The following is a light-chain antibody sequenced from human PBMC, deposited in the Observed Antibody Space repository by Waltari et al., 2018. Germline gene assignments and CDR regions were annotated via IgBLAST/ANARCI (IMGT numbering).Light chain of an antibody. CDR1: RNVHTN. CDR3: QQYDDSSPWT. Sequence: EIVMTQSPATLAVSPGVRVTLSCRASRNVHTNLAWYQHKPGQTPRLLISGASTRALGVPDRFSGAGSGTDFTLTISSLRSEDFAVYYCQQYDDSSPWTFGQGTKVEIK. CDR2: GAS. J-gene: IGKJ1*01. V-gene: IGKV3-15*01.